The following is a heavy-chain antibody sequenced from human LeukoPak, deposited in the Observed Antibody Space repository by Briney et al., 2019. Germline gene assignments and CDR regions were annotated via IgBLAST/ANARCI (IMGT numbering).Heavy chain of an antibody. CDR2: IKQDGSEK. J-gene: IGHJ4*02. D-gene: IGHD2-21*02. V-gene: IGHV3-7*01. CDR1: GFSFDDYA. Sequence: GGSLRLSCAASGFSFDDYAMHWVRQAPGKGLEWVANIKQDGSEKYYVDSVKGRFTISRDNAKNSLYLQMNSLRAEDTAVYYCARRVVTATTYYFDYWGQGTLVTVSS. CDR3: ARRVVTATTYYFDY.